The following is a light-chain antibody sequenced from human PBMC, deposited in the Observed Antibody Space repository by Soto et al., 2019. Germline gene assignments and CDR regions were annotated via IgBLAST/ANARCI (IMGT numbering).Light chain of an antibody. CDR2: RAS. Sequence: DIQMTQSPSSLSASVGDRVTITCQASQDISDHLNWYQHKPGRAPKLLIFRASNLETGVPSRFSGGGFGTDFSFTSSSLQPEDYATYYCQQYDALPLYTFGQGTKLEI. CDR1: QDISDH. V-gene: IGKV1-33*01. CDR3: QQYDALPLYT. J-gene: IGKJ2*01.